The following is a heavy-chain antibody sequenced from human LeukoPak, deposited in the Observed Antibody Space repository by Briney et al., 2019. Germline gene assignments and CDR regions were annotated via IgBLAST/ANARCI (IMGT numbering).Heavy chain of an antibody. CDR2: IYYSGST. Sequence: PSETLSLTCTVSGGSISSYYWSWIRQPPGKGLEWIGYIYYSGSTNYNPSLKSRVTISVDTSKNQFSLKLSSVTAADTAVYYCAKDRGYSPSDIWGQGTMVTVSS. CDR3: AKDRGYSPSDI. V-gene: IGHV4-59*12. CDR1: GGSISSYY. J-gene: IGHJ3*02. D-gene: IGHD5-18*01.